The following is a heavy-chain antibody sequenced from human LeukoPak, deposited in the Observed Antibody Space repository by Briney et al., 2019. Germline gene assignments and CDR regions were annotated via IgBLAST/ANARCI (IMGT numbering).Heavy chain of an antibody. J-gene: IGHJ5*02. CDR2: INPSDGRT. CDR1: GYSFTSYY. D-gene: IGHD6-19*01. CDR3: ARSVAVAWFDP. V-gene: IGHV1-46*01. Sequence: ASVKVSCKASGYSFTSYYVHWVRQARGQGLEWMGIINPSDGRTTYAQKFQGRVTMTRDTSISTAYMELSRLRSDDTAVYYCARSVAVAWFDPWGQGTLVTVSS.